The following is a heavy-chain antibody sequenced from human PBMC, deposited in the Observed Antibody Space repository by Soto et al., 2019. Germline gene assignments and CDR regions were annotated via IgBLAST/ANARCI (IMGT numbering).Heavy chain of an antibody. CDR3: ARDNVPSDFFDS. CDR1: GFTFSSYT. V-gene: IGHV3-23*01. CDR2: VSGNGGTT. Sequence: PGGSLRLSCAASGFTFSSYTMNWVRQAPGKGLEWVSLVSGNGGTTNYADSVKGRFTISRDNAKNSLYLQMNSLRAEDTAVYYCARDNVPSDFFDSWGQGTLVTVSS. D-gene: IGHD2-8*01. J-gene: IGHJ4*02.